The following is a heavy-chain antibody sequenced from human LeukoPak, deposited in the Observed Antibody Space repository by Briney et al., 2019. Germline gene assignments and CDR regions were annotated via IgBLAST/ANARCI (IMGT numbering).Heavy chain of an antibody. V-gene: IGHV4-59*01. CDR3: ARGHFGMDV. CDR1: GVSINNYY. Sequence: SETLSLTCTVSGVSINNYYWTWIRQPPGKGLEWIGCIHYTWTTDYNPSLKSRVTISVDTSRNHFSLKLSSVTAADTSVYYCARGHFGMDVWGQGTTVTVSS. J-gene: IGHJ6*02. CDR2: IHYTWTT.